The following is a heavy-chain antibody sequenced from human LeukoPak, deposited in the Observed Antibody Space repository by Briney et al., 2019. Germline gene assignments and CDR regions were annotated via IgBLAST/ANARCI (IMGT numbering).Heavy chain of an antibody. V-gene: IGHV4-4*02. Sequence: ASETLSLTCAVSGGSISSSNWWSWVRQPPGKGLEWIGEIYHSGSTNYNPSLKSRVTISVDKSKDQFSLKLSSVTAADTAVYYCARGDNSGYVYFDYWGQGTLVTVSS. CDR3: ARGDNSGYVYFDY. J-gene: IGHJ4*02. CDR2: IYHSGST. CDR1: GGSISSSNW. D-gene: IGHD5-12*01.